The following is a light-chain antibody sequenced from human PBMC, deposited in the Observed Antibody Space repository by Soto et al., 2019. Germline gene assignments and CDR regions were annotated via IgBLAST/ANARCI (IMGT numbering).Light chain of an antibody. V-gene: IGLV1-44*01. CDR2: SNN. J-gene: IGLJ3*02. CDR1: TSNIGSNT. CDR3: STWDDSLNGVV. Sequence: QSVLTQPPSASGTPGQRVTISCSASTSNIGSNTVNWYQQLPRTAPKLLIYSNNERPSGVPDRFSGSKSGTSASLATSGLQSEDEADYYCSTWDDSLNGVVFGGGTQLTVL.